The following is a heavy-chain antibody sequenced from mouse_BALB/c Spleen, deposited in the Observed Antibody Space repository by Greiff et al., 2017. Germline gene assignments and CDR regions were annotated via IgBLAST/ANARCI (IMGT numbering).Heavy chain of an antibody. CDR1: GFSLTSYG. D-gene: IGHD2-4*01. V-gene: IGHV2-9*02. CDR3: AREENYDYEGFAY. Sequence: VQLKESGPGLVAPSQSLSITCTVSGFSLTSYGVHWVRQPPGKGLEWLGVIWAGGSTNYNSALMSRLSISKDNSKSQVFLKMNSLQTDDTAMYYCAREENYDYEGFAYWGQGTLVTVSA. CDR2: IWAGGST. J-gene: IGHJ3*01.